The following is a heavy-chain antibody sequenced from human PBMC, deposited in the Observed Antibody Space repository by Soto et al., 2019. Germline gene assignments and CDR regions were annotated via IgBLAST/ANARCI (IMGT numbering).Heavy chain of an antibody. J-gene: IGHJ3*02. V-gene: IGHV1-58*01. CDR1: GFTFTSSA. Sequence: SVKVSCKASGFTFTSSAVQWVRQARGQRLEWIGWIVVGSGNTNYAQKFQERVTITRDMSTGTAYMELSSLRSEDTAVYYCAAKESFWSGYYWVPNDAFDIWGQGTMVTVSS. CDR2: IVVGSGNT. D-gene: IGHD3-3*01. CDR3: AAKESFWSGYYWVPNDAFDI.